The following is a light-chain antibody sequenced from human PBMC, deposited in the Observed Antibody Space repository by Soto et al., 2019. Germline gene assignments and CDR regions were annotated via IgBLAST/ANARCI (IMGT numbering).Light chain of an antibody. CDR3: LQYNGYPFT. Sequence: DIQMTQSPSAMSASVGDRVTITCRASQGISIYLAWFQQIPGRVPRRLIYGASTLQTGVPSRFSGSGSGTEFTLTISRLQPEDFATYYCLQYNGYPFTFGPGTKVGIK. CDR2: GAS. V-gene: IGKV1-17*03. CDR1: QGISIY. J-gene: IGKJ3*01.